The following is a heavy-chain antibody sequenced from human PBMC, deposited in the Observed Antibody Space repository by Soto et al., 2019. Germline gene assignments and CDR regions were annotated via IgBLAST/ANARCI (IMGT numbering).Heavy chain of an antibody. D-gene: IGHD6-25*01. CDR3: ASEAAALNWFAP. Sequence: EVQLVESGGGLVQPGGSLRLSCAASGFTFSSYSMNWVRQAPGKGLEWVSYISSSSSTIYYADSVKGRFTISRDNAKNSLYLHMNSLRDEDTAVYDCASEAAALNWFAPWGQGTLVTVSS. J-gene: IGHJ5*02. CDR2: ISSSSSTI. CDR1: GFTFSSYS. V-gene: IGHV3-48*02.